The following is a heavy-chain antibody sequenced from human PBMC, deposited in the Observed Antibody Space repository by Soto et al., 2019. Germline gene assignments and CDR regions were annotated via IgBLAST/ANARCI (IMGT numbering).Heavy chain of an antibody. Sequence: SETLSLTCTVSGGSISNYYLSWIRQPPGKGLEWIGYIYYSGSTNYNPSLKSRVTISVDTSKNQFSLKLSSVTAADTAVYYCARRWGRSFDFWGQGTLVTVSS. CDR1: GGSISNYY. CDR2: IYYSGST. D-gene: IGHD3-16*01. V-gene: IGHV4-59*08. J-gene: IGHJ4*02. CDR3: ARRWGRSFDF.